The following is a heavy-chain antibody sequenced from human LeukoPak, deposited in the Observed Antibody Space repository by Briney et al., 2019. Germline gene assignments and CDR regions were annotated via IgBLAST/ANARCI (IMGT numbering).Heavy chain of an antibody. J-gene: IGHJ6*03. Sequence: PGGSLRLSCAASGFTVSSNYMSWVRQAPGKGLEWVSVIYSGGSTYYAHSVKGRFTISRDNSKNTLYLQMNSLRAEDTAVYYCARPYDYYMDVWGKGTTVTVSS. V-gene: IGHV3-66*02. CDR3: ARPYDYYMDV. CDR2: IYSGGST. CDR1: GFTVSSNY.